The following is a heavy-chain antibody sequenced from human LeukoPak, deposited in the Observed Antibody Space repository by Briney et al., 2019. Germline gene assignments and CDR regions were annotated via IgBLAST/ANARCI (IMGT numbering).Heavy chain of an antibody. CDR3: ARQARDAFDI. CDR2: ISSSSSYI. J-gene: IGHJ3*02. CDR1: GVTFSSYS. V-gene: IGHV3-21*01. Sequence: PGGSLRLSCAASGVTFSSYSMNWVRQAPGKGLEWVSSISSSSSYIYYADSVKGRFTISRDNAKNSLYLQMNSLRAEDTAVYYCARQARDAFDIWGQGTMVTVSS.